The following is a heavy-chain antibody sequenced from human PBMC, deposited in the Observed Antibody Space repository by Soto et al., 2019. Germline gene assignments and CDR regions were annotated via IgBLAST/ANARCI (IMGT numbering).Heavy chain of an antibody. CDR3: ARRERWLQLNPHFDY. Sequence: PSETLSLTCAVYGGSFSGYYWSWIRQPPGKGLEWIGEINHSGSTNYNPSLKSRVTISADTSKNQFSLKLSSVTAADTAVYYCARRERWLQLNPHFDYWGQGTLVTVSS. D-gene: IGHD1-1*01. J-gene: IGHJ4*02. CDR2: INHSGST. V-gene: IGHV4-34*01. CDR1: GGSFSGYY.